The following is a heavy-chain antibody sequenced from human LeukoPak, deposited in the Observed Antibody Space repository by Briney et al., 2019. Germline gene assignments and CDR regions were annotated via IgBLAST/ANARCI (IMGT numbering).Heavy chain of an antibody. V-gene: IGHV3-21*01. Sequence: PGGSLRLSCAASGFTFSTYDMNWVRQTSGKGLEWVSSISTASDYIYYADSVKGRFTISRDNAKNSLYLQMNSLRAEDTAIYYCARHLKLVPAAILYFAMDVWGQGTTVTVSS. CDR2: ISTASDYI. CDR1: GFTFSTYD. D-gene: IGHD2-2*02. CDR3: ARHLKLVPAAILYFAMDV. J-gene: IGHJ6*02.